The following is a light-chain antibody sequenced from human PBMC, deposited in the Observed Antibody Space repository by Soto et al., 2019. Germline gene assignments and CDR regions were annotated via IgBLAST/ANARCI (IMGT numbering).Light chain of an antibody. Sequence: EIMLTQSPATLSLSPGERATLSCRASQSVSSYLAWYQQKPGQAPRLLIYDASNRATGVPARFSGSGSGTDFTLTISSLEPEDFAVYYCQQRRSWPPTITFGQGTRLEIK. J-gene: IGKJ5*01. V-gene: IGKV3-11*01. CDR3: QQRRSWPPTIT. CDR2: DAS. CDR1: QSVSSY.